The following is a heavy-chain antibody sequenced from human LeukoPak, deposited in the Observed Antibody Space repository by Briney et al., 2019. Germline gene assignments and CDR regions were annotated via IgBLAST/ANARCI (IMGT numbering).Heavy chain of an antibody. J-gene: IGHJ6*02. CDR1: GFTFSSYG. CDR3: ARDWMWYQLLPWLRMDV. V-gene: IGHV3-33*08. Sequence: GESLRLSCAASGFTFSSYGMNWVRQAPGKGLEWVAVIWYDGSNKYYADSVKGRFTISRDNSKNTLYLQMNSLRAEDTAVYYCARDWMWYQLLPWLRMDVWGQGTTVTVSS. D-gene: IGHD2-2*01. CDR2: IWYDGSNK.